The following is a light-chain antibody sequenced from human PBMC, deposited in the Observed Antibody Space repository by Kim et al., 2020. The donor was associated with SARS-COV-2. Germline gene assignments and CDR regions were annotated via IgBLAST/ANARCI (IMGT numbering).Light chain of an antibody. CDR3: ASRDSSGNLFV. CDR2: GKD. CDR1: SLRTYL. V-gene: IGLV3-19*01. J-gene: IGLJ1*01. Sequence: SSELTQDPTVSVALGQTVRISCQGDSLRTYLAYWYQKKPGQAPILVIYGKDKRPSGIPARFSGSGSGNTASLTITGPQAEDEADYYCASRDSSGNLFVFGSGTKVTVL.